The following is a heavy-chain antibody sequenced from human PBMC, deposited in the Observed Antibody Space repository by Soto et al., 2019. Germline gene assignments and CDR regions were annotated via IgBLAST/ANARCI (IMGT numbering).Heavy chain of an antibody. CDR1: GGSVSSYG. V-gene: IGHV1-69*18. CDR3: ARDGAAYCSRVTCYVGPFGYYYYGMAV. D-gene: IGHD2-2*01. J-gene: IGHJ6*02. Sequence: QVQLVQSGTEVKKPGSSVKVSCTASGGSVSSYGISWVRQAPGQGLAWVGTLIPISGKTDYAQKFQGRVTITADESTNTVYMELRSLRSEDTAVYYCARDGAAYCSRVTCYVGPFGYYYYGMAVWGQGTTVSIS. CDR2: LIPISGKT.